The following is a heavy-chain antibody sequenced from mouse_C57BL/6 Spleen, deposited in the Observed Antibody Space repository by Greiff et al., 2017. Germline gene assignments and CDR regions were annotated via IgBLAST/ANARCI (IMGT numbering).Heavy chain of an antibody. D-gene: IGHD1-1*01. J-gene: IGHJ4*01. CDR3: AWFHGSGLYYYAMDY. CDR2: IYPGGGDT. V-gene: IGHV1-82*01. Sequence: QVQLKQSGPELVKPGASVKISCKASGYAFSSSWMNWVKQRPGKGLEWIGRIYPGGGDTNYNGKFKGKATLTADKSSSTAYMQLSSLTSEDSAVYFCAWFHGSGLYYYAMDYWGQGTSVTVSS. CDR1: GYAFSSSW.